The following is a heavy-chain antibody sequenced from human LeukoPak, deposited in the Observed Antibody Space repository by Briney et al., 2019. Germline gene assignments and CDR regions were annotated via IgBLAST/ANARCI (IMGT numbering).Heavy chain of an antibody. V-gene: IGHV4-4*02. CDR1: GGSISSSNW. CDR2: IYHSGST. CDR3: ARQTYYDISTGYSHAFDI. D-gene: IGHD3-9*01. Sequence: PSGTLSPTCAVSGGSISSSNWWSWVRQPPGKGLEWIGEIYHSGSTNYNPSLKSRVTISVDKSKNQFSLKLSSVTAADTAVYYCARQTYYDISTGYSHAFDIWGQGTMVTVSS. J-gene: IGHJ3*02.